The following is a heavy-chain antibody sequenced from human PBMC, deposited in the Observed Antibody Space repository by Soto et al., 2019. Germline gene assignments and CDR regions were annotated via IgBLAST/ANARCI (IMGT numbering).Heavy chain of an antibody. CDR3: TPAWAH. CDR2: IYWDGDR. Sequence: SGPAGAPTHTLTLTCTFSGFSLSTSGVGVGWVRQPPGKALEWLALIYWDGDRRYSPSLKSRLTITKDTSNNQVALTMTNMDPLDTATYYCTPAWAHWGQGILVTVSS. CDR1: GFSLSTSGVG. J-gene: IGHJ4*02. D-gene: IGHD7-27*01. V-gene: IGHV2-5*02.